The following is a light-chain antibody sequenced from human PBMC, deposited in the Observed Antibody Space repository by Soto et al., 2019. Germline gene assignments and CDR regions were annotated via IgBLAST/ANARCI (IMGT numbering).Light chain of an antibody. CDR1: HSVGGL. V-gene: IGKV3-11*01. CDR3: QHSYSSPPWT. J-gene: IGKJ1*01. CDR2: FAS. Sequence: EIVLTQSPATLSLSPGDRATLSCRASHSVGGLLAWYQQKPGQAPRLLFYFASNRATGIPDRFSGSGSGTDFTLTIDSLEPEDVATYFCQHSYSSPPWTFGQGTKVDI.